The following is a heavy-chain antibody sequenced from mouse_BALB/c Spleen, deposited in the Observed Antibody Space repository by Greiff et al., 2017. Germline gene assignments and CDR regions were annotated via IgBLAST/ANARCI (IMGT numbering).Heavy chain of an antibody. J-gene: IGHJ3*01. CDR2: INPSTGYT. CDR1: GYTFTSYW. V-gene: IGHV1-7*01. CDR3: ASYYYGSSYGFAY. D-gene: IGHD1-1*01. Sequence: QVHVKQSGAELAKPGASVKMSCKASGYTFTSYWMHWVKQRPGQGLEWIGYINPSTGYTEYNQKFKDKATLTADKSSSTAYMQLSSLTSEDSAVYYCASYYYGSSYGFAYWGQGTLVTVSA.